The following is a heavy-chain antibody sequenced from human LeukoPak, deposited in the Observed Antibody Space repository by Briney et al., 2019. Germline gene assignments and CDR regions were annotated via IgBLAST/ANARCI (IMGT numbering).Heavy chain of an antibody. V-gene: IGHV5-51*03. D-gene: IGHD1-26*01. Sequence: GESLKISCKGSGYRFTNYWIGWVRQMPGKGLEWMGIIYPGDSDTRYSPSLQGQVTISADKSIGTAYLQWSSLKASDTAMYYCARWTTTTTALDSWGQGTLVTVSS. CDR2: IYPGDSDT. CDR3: ARWTTTTTALDS. J-gene: IGHJ5*02. CDR1: GYRFTNYW.